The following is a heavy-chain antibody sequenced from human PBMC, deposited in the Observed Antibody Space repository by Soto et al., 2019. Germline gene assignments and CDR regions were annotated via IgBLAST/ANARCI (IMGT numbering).Heavy chain of an antibody. D-gene: IGHD6-19*01. V-gene: IGHV1-69*02. CDR3: ARASDSSGSGAFDI. J-gene: IGHJ3*02. Sequence: QVQLVQSGAEVKKPGSSVKVSCKASGGTFSSYTISWVRQAPGQGLEWMGRIIPILGIANYAQKFQGRVTITADKSTSTAYRELSSLRSEDTAVYYCARASDSSGSGAFDIWGQGTMVTVSS. CDR1: GGTFSSYT. CDR2: IIPILGIA.